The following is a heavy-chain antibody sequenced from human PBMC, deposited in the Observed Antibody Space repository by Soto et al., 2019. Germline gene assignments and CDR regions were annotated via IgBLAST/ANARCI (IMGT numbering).Heavy chain of an antibody. V-gene: IGHV4-59*01. CDR2: TYHRGST. CDR3: ARIGGYHGPLDY. J-gene: IGHJ4*02. D-gene: IGHD3-16*02. CDR1: GVSISSYF. Sequence: SETLSLTCSVSGVSISSYFWSWIRQPPGRGLEWVGYTYHRGSTNYSPSLKSRVAISLDTSENQFSLKVNSVTAADTAVYYCARIGGYHGPLDYWGQGTPVTVS.